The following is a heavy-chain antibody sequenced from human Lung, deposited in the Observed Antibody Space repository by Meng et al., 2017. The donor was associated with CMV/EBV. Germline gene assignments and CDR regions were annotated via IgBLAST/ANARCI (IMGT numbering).Heavy chain of an antibody. CDR3: TRVASFAIAFDF. J-gene: IGHJ4*02. CDR1: GFTFSNYE. Sequence: LTXAASGFTFSNYEMNWVRQAPGKGLEWISYISSSADTKYYADSVKGRFTISRDNTKKSLFLQMNSLRAEDTAVYYCTRVASFAIAFDFLGQGALVTVSS. D-gene: IGHD2-2*02. V-gene: IGHV3-48*03. CDR2: ISSSADTK.